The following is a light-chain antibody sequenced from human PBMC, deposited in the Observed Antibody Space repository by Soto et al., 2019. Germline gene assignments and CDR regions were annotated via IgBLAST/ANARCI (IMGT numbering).Light chain of an antibody. V-gene: IGKV1-9*01. CDR2: AAS. J-gene: IGKJ1*01. CDR1: RAISTY. CDR3: QHLDGYPRT. Sequence: DIPLTQSPSFLSASVGERVTITCRASRAISTYLAWYQQKPGKAPKLLIYAASTLQSGVPSRFSGSGSGTEFTLTISSLQPEDFATYYCQHLDGYPRTFGQGTKVEF.